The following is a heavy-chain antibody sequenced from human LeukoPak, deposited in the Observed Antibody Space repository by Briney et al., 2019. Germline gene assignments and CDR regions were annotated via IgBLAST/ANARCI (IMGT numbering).Heavy chain of an antibody. V-gene: IGHV3-33*01. D-gene: IGHD6-13*01. Sequence: GGSLRLSCAASGFTLRIYGMQCVRRSPGRGREWVVVIWYDGSNKYYAHSVKGRFTIYRDNSTNTLYLQMNSLRAEDTAVYYCARAVSSSLDYWGQGTLVTVSS. CDR1: GFTLRIYG. J-gene: IGHJ4*02. CDR2: IWYDGSNK. CDR3: ARAVSSSLDY.